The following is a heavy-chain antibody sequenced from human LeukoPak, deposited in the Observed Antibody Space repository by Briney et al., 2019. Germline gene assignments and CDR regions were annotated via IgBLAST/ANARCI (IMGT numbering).Heavy chain of an antibody. CDR3: ARQSGYSNGFDY. D-gene: IGHD5-18*01. CDR1: GDSISSSNW. Sequence: RASGTLSLTCAVSGDSISSSNWWTWVRRPPGKGLEWIGEIYHSGSTNYNPSLKSRVTISVDKSNNQFSLKLTSVTAADTAVYYCARQSGYSNGFDYWGQGTLVTVSS. J-gene: IGHJ4*02. V-gene: IGHV4-4*02. CDR2: IYHSGST.